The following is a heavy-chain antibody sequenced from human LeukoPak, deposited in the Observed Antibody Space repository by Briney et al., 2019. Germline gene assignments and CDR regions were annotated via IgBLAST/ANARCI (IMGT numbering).Heavy chain of an antibody. CDR2: IYYSGST. J-gene: IGHJ4*02. D-gene: IGHD4-17*01. CDR1: GGSISSSNFY. Sequence: SETLSLTCTVPGGSISSSNFYWDWIRQPPGKGLEWIGSIYYSGSTYYNPSLKSRVTISVDTAKNQFSLKLNSVTAADTAVYYCARRGNGDYVYWGQGTLVTVSS. CDR3: ARRGNGDYVY. V-gene: IGHV4-39*01.